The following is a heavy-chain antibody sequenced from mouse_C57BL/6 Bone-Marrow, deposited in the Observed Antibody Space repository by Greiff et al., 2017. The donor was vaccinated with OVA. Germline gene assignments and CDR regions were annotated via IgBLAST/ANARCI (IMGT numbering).Heavy chain of an antibody. CDR2: IWGGGST. CDR1: GFLLTSYG. Sequence: VQLQESGPGLVAPSQSLSITCTVSGFLLTSYGVDWVRQSPGKGLEWLGVIWGGGSTNYNSAFMSRIIISKDNSKIQVFLKMNSLQTDDTSMYYCAKHSAYDYGFAYWGQGTLVTVSA. D-gene: IGHD2-4*01. V-gene: IGHV2-9*01. CDR3: AKHSAYDYGFAY. J-gene: IGHJ3*01.